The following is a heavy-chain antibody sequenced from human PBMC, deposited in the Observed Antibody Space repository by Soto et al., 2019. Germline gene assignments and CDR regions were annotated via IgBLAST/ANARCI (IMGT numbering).Heavy chain of an antibody. J-gene: IGHJ4*02. D-gene: IGHD5-18*01. CDR1: GDSISSYY. Sequence: QVQLQESGPGLVKPSETLSLTCTVSGDSISSYYWSWIRQPAGQGLELIGRIYSSGTTNYNPSLKSRVTMSVDTSKNRFSLKLTSVTAADTAVYYCARVSRTAMVYYFDYWGQGTLVTVSS. CDR3: ARVSRTAMVYYFDY. CDR2: IYSSGTT. V-gene: IGHV4-4*07.